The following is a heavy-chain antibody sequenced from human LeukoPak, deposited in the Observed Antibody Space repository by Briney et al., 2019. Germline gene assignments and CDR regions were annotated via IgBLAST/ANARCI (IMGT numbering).Heavy chain of an antibody. D-gene: IGHD6-19*01. CDR2: IYHSGST. CDR1: GGSISSSNW. Sequence: PSGTLSLTCAVSGGSISSSNWWSWVRQPPGKGLEWIGEIYHSGSTNYNPSLKSRVTISVDKSKNQFSLKLSSVTAADTAVYYCASADHYGSGWYYFDYWGQGTLVTVSS. J-gene: IGHJ4*02. CDR3: ASADHYGSGWYYFDY. V-gene: IGHV4-4*02.